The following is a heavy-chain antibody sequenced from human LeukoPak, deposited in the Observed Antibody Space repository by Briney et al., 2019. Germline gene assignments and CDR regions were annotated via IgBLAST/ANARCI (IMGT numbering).Heavy chain of an antibody. CDR1: GFTVSSNY. D-gene: IGHD2-15*01. V-gene: IGHV3-66*01. CDR2: VYSGGTT. Sequence: GGSLRLSCAASGFTVSSNYMSWVRQAPGKGLEWVSVVYSGGTTYYADSVKGRFTISRDNAQNSLYLQLNSLRAEDTAVYYCAREGRLRPSHIDYWGQGTLVTVSS. CDR3: AREGRLRPSHIDY. J-gene: IGHJ4*02.